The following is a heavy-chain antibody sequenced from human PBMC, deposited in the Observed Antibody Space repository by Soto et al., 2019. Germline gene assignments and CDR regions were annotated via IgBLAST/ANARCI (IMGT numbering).Heavy chain of an antibody. CDR2: INPSGGST. D-gene: IGHD6-19*01. CDR1: GYTFTSYY. CDR3: ARVRSSGWNKDAFDI. J-gene: IGHJ3*02. V-gene: IGHV1-46*03. Sequence: GASVKVSCKASGYTFTSYYMHWVRQAPGQGLEWMGIINPSGGSTSYAQKFQGRVTMTRDTSTSTVYMELSSLRSEDTAVYYCARVRSSGWNKDAFDIWGQGTMVTVSS.